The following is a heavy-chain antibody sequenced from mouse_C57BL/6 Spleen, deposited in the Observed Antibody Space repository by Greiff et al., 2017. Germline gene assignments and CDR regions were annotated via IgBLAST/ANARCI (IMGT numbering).Heavy chain of an antibody. CDR2: IDPENGDT. Sequence: VQLKQSGAELVRPGASVKLSCTASGFNIKDDYMHWVKQRPEQGLEWIGWIDPENGDTEYASKFQGKATITADTSSHTACLQLSSLTAEDTAVYYCTTVYDSNYEGFAYWGQGTLVTVSA. D-gene: IGHD2-5*01. CDR1: GFNIKDDY. J-gene: IGHJ3*01. V-gene: IGHV14-4*01. CDR3: TTVYDSNYEGFAY.